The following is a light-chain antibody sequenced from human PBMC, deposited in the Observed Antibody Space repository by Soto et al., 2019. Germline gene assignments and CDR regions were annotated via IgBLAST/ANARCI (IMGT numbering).Light chain of an antibody. CDR2: EDS. CDR1: SNDVGSYNL. V-gene: IGLV2-23*01. Sequence: QSALTQPASVSGSLGQSITISCTGTSNDVGSYNLVAWYQQHPGKGPKVMIYEDSERPSVVSDRFSGSKSGNTAFLTISGLQVEYEADYYCCSRAGYGSVVFGGGTQLTVL. J-gene: IGLJ2*01. CDR3: CSRAGYGSVV.